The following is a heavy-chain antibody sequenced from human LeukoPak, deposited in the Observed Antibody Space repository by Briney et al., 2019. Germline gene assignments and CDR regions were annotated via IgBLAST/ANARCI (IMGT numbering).Heavy chain of an antibody. V-gene: IGHV4-39*02. Sequence: SETLSLTCTVSGGSISSSSYYWGWIRQPPGKGLEWIGSIYYSGSTYYNPSLKSRVTISVDTSKNQFSLKLSSVTAADTAVYYCARELDAAAGPLYYYYCMDVWGKGTTVTVSS. CDR1: GGSISSSSYY. CDR3: ARELDAAAGPLYYYYCMDV. D-gene: IGHD6-13*01. J-gene: IGHJ6*03. CDR2: IYYSGST.